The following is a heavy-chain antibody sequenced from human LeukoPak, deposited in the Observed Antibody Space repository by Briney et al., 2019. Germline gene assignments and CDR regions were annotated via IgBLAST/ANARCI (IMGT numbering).Heavy chain of an antibody. D-gene: IGHD3-3*01. Sequence: GGSLRLSCVASGFTFSTYAMSWVRQAPGKGLDWVSAISGSDGRTYYADSVKGRFTISRDSSKNTLYLQMNSLRVEDTAVYYCASTNYDLRRGGYWYFDLWGRGTLVTVSS. J-gene: IGHJ2*01. V-gene: IGHV3-23*01. CDR1: GFTFSTYA. CDR3: ASTNYDLRRGGYWYFDL. CDR2: ISGSDGRT.